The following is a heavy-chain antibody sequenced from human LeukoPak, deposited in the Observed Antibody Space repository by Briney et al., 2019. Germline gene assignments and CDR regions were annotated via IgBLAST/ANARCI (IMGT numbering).Heavy chain of an antibody. J-gene: IGHJ4*02. CDR3: ARGKVVAGTPGQNSWDY. CDR2: IHTSGST. V-gene: IGHV4-4*07. D-gene: IGHD6-19*01. CDR1: GGSISSYY. Sequence: SETLSLTCTVSGGSISSYYWNWIRQPAGKGLEWIGRIHTSGSTNYNPSLKSRVTMSVDTSKNQFSLRLSSVTAADTAVYYCARGKVVAGTPGQNSWDYWGQGTLVTVSS.